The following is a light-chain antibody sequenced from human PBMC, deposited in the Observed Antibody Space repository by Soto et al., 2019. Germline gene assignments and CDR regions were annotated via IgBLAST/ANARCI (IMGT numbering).Light chain of an antibody. CDR1: QSVDRTY. Sequence: EIVLTQSPGTLSLSPGERATLSCRASQSVDRTYLAWYQQRPGQAPRLLIYDASNRATGIPARFSGSGSGTDFTLTISRLEPEDFAVYYCQQYGSSPRTFGQGTKVDIK. CDR2: DAS. J-gene: IGKJ1*01. CDR3: QQYGSSPRT. V-gene: IGKV3-20*01.